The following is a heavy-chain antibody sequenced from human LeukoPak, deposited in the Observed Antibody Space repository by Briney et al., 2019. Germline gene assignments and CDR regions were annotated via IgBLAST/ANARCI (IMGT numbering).Heavy chain of an antibody. CDR1: GFTFSSYE. J-gene: IGHJ6*02. CDR3: AREPYSSARGHYYGIDV. D-gene: IGHD6-19*01. V-gene: IGHV3-48*03. CDR2: ISSSGSTI. Sequence: GGSLRLSCAASGFTFSSYEMNWVRQAPGKGLEWVSYISSSGSTIYYADSVKGRFTISRDNAKNSLYLQMKSLRAEDTAVYYCAREPYSSARGHYYGIDVWGQGTTVTVSS.